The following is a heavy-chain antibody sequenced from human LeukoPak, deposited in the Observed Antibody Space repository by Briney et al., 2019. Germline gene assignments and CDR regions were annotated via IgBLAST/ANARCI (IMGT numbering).Heavy chain of an antibody. Sequence: PGGSLRLSCAASGFTFSSYWMSWVRRAPGKGLEWVANIKQDGSEKYYVDSVKGRFTISRDNAKNSLYLQMNSLRAEDTAVYYCATSKSGATTALDIWGQGTMVTVSS. D-gene: IGHD1-26*01. V-gene: IGHV3-7*01. J-gene: IGHJ3*02. CDR1: GFTFSSYW. CDR2: IKQDGSEK. CDR3: ATSKSGATTALDI.